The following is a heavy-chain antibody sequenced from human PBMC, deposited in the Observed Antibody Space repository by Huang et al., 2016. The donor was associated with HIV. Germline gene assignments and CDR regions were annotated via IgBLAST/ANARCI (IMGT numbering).Heavy chain of an antibody. D-gene: IGHD4-17*01. CDR3: ARGGLRWPAPFDF. Sequence: HVQLVQSGAEAKKPGAPVSVSCKTAGYTFSDYYVHWVRQAPGQGLPWMGWINPNTAGTDYAQRFQGRLTVTRDRSITTAYIDLTWLTSDDTAVYYCARGGLRWPAPFDFWGQGTLVTVSS. V-gene: IGHV1-2*02. J-gene: IGHJ4*02. CDR2: INPNTAGT. CDR1: GYTFSDYY.